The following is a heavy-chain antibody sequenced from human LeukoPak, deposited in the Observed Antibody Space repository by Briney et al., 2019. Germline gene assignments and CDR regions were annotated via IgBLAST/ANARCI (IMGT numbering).Heavy chain of an antibody. D-gene: IGHD6-13*01. CDR3: ARHFDSSWLAY. V-gene: IGHV5-51*01. CDR1: GYSFPSYW. CDR2: IYPGDSDT. J-gene: IGHJ4*02. Sequence: GESLKISCEASGYSFPSYWIGWVRQMPGKGLEWMGIIYPGDSDTRYSPSFRGQVTISADKSITTAYLQWNNLQASDTAIYYCARHFDSSWLAYWGQGTLVTVSS.